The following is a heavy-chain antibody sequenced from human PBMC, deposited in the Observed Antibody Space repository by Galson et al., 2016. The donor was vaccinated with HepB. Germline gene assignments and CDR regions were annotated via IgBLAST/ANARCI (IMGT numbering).Heavy chain of an antibody. CDR3: ARDRDSSSYYSLDY. V-gene: IGHV4-59*01. CDR1: GGSISSYY. D-gene: IGHD3-22*01. CDR2: IYYSGNT. Sequence: SETLSLTCTVSGGSISSYYWSWIRQPPGKGLEWIGYIYYSGNTNYNPSLKSRVTISVDTSKNQFPLKLRSVSAADTAVYYCARDRDSSSYYSLDYWGQGTLVTVSS. J-gene: IGHJ4*02.